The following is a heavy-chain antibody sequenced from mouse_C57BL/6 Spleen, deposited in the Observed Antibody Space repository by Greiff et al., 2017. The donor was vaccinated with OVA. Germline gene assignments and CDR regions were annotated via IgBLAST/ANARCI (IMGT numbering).Heavy chain of an antibody. CDR2: IDPSDSET. CDR3: ARETYSNYDWYFDV. CDR1: GYTFTSYW. Sequence: VQLQQSGAELVRPGSSVKLSCKASGYTFTSYWMHWVKQRPIQGLEWIGNIDPSDSETHYNQKFKDKATLTVDKSSSTAYMQLSSLTSEDSAVYYCARETYSNYDWYFDVWGTGTTVTVSS. V-gene: IGHV1-52*01. J-gene: IGHJ1*03. D-gene: IGHD2-5*01.